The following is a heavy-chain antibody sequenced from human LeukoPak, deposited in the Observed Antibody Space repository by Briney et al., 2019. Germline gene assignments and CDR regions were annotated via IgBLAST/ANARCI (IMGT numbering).Heavy chain of an antibody. CDR2: IYHSGST. Sequence: SETLSLTCTVSGGSISSYYWSWIRQPPGKGLEWIGYIYHSGSTYYNPSLKSRVTISVDRSKNQFSLKLSSVTAADTAVYYCARADFDWLSGNWFDPWGQRTLVTVSS. D-gene: IGHD3-9*01. CDR1: GGSISSYY. J-gene: IGHJ5*02. CDR3: ARADFDWLSGNWFDP. V-gene: IGHV4-59*12.